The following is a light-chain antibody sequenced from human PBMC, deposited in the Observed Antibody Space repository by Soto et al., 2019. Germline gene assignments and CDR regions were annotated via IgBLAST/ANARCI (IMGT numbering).Light chain of an antibody. J-gene: IGKJ2*03. CDR3: QQYTTYYS. V-gene: IGKV1-5*03. Sequence: DIQMTQSPSTLSASVGDRVTITCRASQSISNWLAWYQQKPGKAPELLIYKASRLQSGVPSRFGGSGSGTEFTLTIASLQPDDSATYYCQQYTTYYSFGQGTKLEL. CDR1: QSISNW. CDR2: KAS.